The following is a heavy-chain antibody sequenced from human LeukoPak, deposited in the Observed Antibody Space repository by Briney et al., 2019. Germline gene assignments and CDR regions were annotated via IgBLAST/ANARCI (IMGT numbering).Heavy chain of an antibody. CDR3: ARDSQELLWFGELSYFDY. V-gene: IGHV1-18*01. CDR2: ISAYNGNT. Sequence: GASVEVSCKASGYTFTSYGISWVRQAPGQGLEWMGWISAYNGNTNYAQKLQGRVTMTTDTSTSTAYMELRSLRSDDTAVYYCARDSQELLWFGELSYFDYWGQGTLVTVSS. J-gene: IGHJ4*02. D-gene: IGHD3-10*01. CDR1: GYTFTSYG.